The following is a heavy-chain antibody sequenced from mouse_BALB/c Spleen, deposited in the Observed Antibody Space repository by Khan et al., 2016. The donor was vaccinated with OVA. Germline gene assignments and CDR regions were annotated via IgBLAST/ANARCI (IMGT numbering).Heavy chain of an antibody. Sequence: QVQLKESGAELAKPGASVKMSCTASGYTFTTYWMHWIKQRPGQGLEWIGYINPSTGYTAYNKNFKDKATLTADESSSTAYMQLNILTSEDSAVYYCARRGLYCIFTYWGQGTLVTVSA. V-gene: IGHV1-7*01. J-gene: IGHJ3*01. CDR1: GYTFTTYW. CDR2: INPSTGYT. CDR3: ARRGLYCIFTY.